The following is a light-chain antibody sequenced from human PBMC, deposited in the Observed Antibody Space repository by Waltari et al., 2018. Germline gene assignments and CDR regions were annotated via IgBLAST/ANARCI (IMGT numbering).Light chain of an antibody. CDR1: QRVTSIS. J-gene: IGKJ4*01. V-gene: IGKV3-20*01. CDR3: QQYDGEVVT. Sequence: EIVLTKPPGTLSLSPGERATLSCRASQRVTSISLSWYQQKLGQPPRLLIYGTSGRATGTPDRFSGSGSGTDFTLTISRLEPEDVAVYYCQQYDGEVVTFGGGTKVEI. CDR2: GTS.